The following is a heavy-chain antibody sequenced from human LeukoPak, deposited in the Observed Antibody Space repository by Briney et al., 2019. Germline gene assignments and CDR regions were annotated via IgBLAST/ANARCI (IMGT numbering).Heavy chain of an antibody. J-gene: IGHJ4*02. Sequence: GGSLRLSCAASGFTFSSYEMNWVRQAPGKGLEWVSYISSSGRTTYYADSVKGRSTISRDNAKNSLYLQMNILRAEDTAVYYCARDSDSSGYFDSWGQGTLVTVSS. V-gene: IGHV3-48*03. CDR3: ARDSDSSGYFDS. CDR2: ISSSGRTT. CDR1: GFTFSSYE. D-gene: IGHD3-22*01.